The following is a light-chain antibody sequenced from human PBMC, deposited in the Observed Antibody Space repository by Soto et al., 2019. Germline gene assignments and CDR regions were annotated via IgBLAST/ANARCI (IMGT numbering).Light chain of an antibody. V-gene: IGKV3-20*01. CDR3: QQYGSSPRT. J-gene: IGKJ1*01. CDR1: QSVSSNY. CDR2: GTS. Sequence: EIVLTQSPGTLSLSPGERATLSCRASQSVSSNYLAWYQQKPAQAPRLLIYGTSFRASGIPDRFRGSGSGTDFTLTISRLEPEDFAVYYCQQYGSSPRTFGQGTKVDIK.